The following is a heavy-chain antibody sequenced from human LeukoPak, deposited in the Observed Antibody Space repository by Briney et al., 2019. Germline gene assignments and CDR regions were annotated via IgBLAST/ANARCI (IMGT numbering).Heavy chain of an antibody. CDR3: ARHGSDFWSGYYLLSWFDP. CDR2: IYHSGST. CDR1: GYSISSGYY. J-gene: IGHJ5*02. D-gene: IGHD3-3*01. Sequence: PSETLSLTCAVSGYSISSGYYWGWIRQPPGKGLEWIGSIYHSGSTYYNPSLKSRVTISVDTSKNQFSLKLSSVTAADTAVYYCARHGSDFWSGYYLLSWFDPWGQGTLVTVSS. V-gene: IGHV4-38-2*01.